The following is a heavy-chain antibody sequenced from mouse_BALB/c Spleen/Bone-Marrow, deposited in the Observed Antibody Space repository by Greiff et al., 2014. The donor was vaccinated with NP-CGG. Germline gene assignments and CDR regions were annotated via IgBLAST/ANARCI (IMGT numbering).Heavy chain of an antibody. V-gene: IGHV3-1*02. CDR1: GYSITSGFS. Sequence: EVQLQQSGPDLVKPSQSLSLTCTVTGYSITSGFSWHWIRQFPGNKLEWMGYIHYSGSTNYNPSLKSRISVTRDTSKNKFFLQLNSVTTEDTATYYCARDQGYYAMDYWGQGTSVTVSS. J-gene: IGHJ4*01. CDR2: IHYSGST. CDR3: ARDQGYYAMDY.